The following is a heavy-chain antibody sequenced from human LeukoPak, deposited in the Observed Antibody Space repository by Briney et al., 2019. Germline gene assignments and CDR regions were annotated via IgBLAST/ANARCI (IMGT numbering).Heavy chain of an antibody. J-gene: IGHJ6*02. CDR2: IYYSGST. CDR1: GGSISSGGYY. V-gene: IGHV4-61*08. CDR3: ARAPVDRYYYYYYGMDV. Sequence: SETLSLTCTVSGGSISSGGYYWSWIRQHPGKGLEWIGYIYYSGSTNYNPSLKSRVTISVDTSKNQFSLKLSSVTAADTAVYYCARAPVDRYYYYYYGMDVWGQGTTVTVSS.